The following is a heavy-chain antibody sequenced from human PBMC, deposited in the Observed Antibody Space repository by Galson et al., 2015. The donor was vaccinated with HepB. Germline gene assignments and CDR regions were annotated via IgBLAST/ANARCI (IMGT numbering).Heavy chain of an antibody. Sequence: SVKVSCKASGYTFTGYYMHWVRQAPGQGLEWMGRINPNSGGTNYAQKFQGRVTMTRDTSISTAYMELSRLRSDDTAVYYCARERLVWFRQFDPWGQGTLVTVSS. V-gene: IGHV1-2*06. CDR2: INPNSGGT. CDR1: GYTFTGYY. CDR3: ARERLVWFRQFDP. J-gene: IGHJ5*02. D-gene: IGHD3-10*01.